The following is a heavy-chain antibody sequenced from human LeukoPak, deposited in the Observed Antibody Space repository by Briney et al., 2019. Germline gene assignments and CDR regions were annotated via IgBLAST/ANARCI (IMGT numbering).Heavy chain of an antibody. CDR3: ARDAGSYSFWAFDY. V-gene: IGHV4-30-4*01. J-gene: IGHJ4*02. CDR2: IYYSGST. CDR1: GGSISSGDYY. D-gene: IGHD5-18*01. Sequence: PSETLSLTCTVSGGSISSGDYYWSWIRQPPGKGLEWIGYIYYSGSTYYNLSLKSRVTISVDTSKNQFSLKLSSVIAADTAVYYCARDAGSYSFWAFDYWGQGTLVTVSS.